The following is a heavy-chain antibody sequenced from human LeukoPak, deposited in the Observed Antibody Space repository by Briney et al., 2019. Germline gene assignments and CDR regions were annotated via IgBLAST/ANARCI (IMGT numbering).Heavy chain of an antibody. J-gene: IGHJ4*02. V-gene: IGHV1-3*01. Sequence: ASVKVSCKASGYTFTSYAMHWVRQAPGQRLEWMGWINAGNGNTKYSQKFQGRVTITRDTSASTAYMELSSLRSEDTAVYYCARNPERYYDSSGYYWADWGQGTLVTVSS. CDR3: ARNPERYYDSSGYYWAD. CDR2: INAGNGNT. CDR1: GYTFTSYA. D-gene: IGHD3-22*01.